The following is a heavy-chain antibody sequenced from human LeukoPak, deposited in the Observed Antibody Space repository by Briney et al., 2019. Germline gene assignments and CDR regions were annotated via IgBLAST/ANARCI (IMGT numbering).Heavy chain of an antibody. D-gene: IGHD3-9*01. Sequence: ASVKVSCKASGGTFSSYAISWVRQAPGQGLEWMGGIIPIFGTANYAQKFQGRVTMTRNTSISTAYMELSSLRSEDTAVYYCARAGTLRYFDWSVNWFDPWGQGTLVTVSS. CDR1: GGTFSSYA. CDR3: ARAGTLRYFDWSVNWFDP. V-gene: IGHV1-69*05. CDR2: IIPIFGTA. J-gene: IGHJ5*02.